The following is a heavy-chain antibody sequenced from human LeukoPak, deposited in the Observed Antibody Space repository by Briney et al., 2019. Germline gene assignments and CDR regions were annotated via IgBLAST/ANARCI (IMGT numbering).Heavy chain of an antibody. V-gene: IGHV3-23*01. CDR2: ISGSGAST. Sequence: GGSLRLSCLTSGFTFSTNAMSWVRQAPGKGLEWISGISGSGASTYYADSVTGRFTISRDNSRNTLYLQMNSLRAEDTAVYYCARDLGYCTNGVCHTRFDYWGQGTLVTVSS. CDR1: GFTFSTNA. J-gene: IGHJ4*02. D-gene: IGHD2-8*01. CDR3: ARDLGYCTNGVCHTRFDY.